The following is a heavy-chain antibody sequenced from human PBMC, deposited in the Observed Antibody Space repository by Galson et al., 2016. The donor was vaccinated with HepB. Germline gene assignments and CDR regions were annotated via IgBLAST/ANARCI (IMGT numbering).Heavy chain of an antibody. V-gene: IGHV4-61*02. Sequence: SGGSITSGSSYYNWIRQPAGKGLEWLGRVDTSGSTNYSPSLKSRVTISLDTSKNQFSLKLTSVTAADTAVYYCARNVAVFAIRPYYYGVDVRGKGTTVTVSS. CDR3: ARNVAVFAIRPYYYGVDV. CDR2: VDTSGST. D-gene: IGHD2-8*02. J-gene: IGHJ6*04. CDR1: GGSITSGSSY.